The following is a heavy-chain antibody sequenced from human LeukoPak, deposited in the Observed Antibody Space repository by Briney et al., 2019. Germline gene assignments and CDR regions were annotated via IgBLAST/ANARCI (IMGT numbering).Heavy chain of an antibody. J-gene: IGHJ4*02. CDR2: ISGSGGST. V-gene: IGHV3-23*01. CDR3: ARPSSSRYHGQVDY. CDR1: GFTFSSYA. Sequence: GGSLRLSCAGSGFTFSSYARSWVRQAQGKGLEWGSGISGSGGSTYYVDSVKGRFTISRDTPKNTLYLQMNSLRAEGTAVYYCARPSSSRYHGQVDYWGQGTLVTVSS. D-gene: IGHD6-13*01.